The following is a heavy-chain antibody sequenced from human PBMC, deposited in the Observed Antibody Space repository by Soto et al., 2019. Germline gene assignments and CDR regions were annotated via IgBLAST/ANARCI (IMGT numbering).Heavy chain of an antibody. CDR3: ARDLWGYCGTDCYPLDV. V-gene: IGHV4-59*01. CDR1: GHSISGYY. D-gene: IGHD2-21*02. Sequence: SETLSLTYTVSGHSISGYYWRWIRQPPGKGLEWIGYMYNTGSTVYNPSFKSRVTISVDTSKNQFSLKLNSVTAADTAVYYCARDLWGYCGTDCYPLDVWGQGTTVT. CDR2: MYNTGST. J-gene: IGHJ6*02.